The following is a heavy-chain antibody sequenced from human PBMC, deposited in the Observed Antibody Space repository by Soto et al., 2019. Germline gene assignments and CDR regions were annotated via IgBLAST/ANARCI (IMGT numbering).Heavy chain of an antibody. V-gene: IGHV3-23*01. CDR2: ISGSGGST. Sequence: GGSLSLSCAASGFTFSSYAMSWVRQAPGKGLEWVSAISGSGGSTYYADSVKGRFTISRDNSKNTLYLQMNSLRAEDTAVYYCARSGGSYMDVWGQGTTVTVSS. J-gene: IGHJ6*02. CDR1: GFTFSSYA. CDR3: ARSGGSYMDV. D-gene: IGHD3-10*01.